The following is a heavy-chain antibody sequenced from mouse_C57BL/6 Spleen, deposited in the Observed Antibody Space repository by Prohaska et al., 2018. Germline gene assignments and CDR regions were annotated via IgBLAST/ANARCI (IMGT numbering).Heavy chain of an antibody. CDR1: GYSFTGYY. V-gene: IGHV1-42*01. D-gene: IGHD2-4*01. CDR2: INPSTGGT. CDR3: ARIYYDYDGYFDV. Sequence: EVQLQQSGPELVKPGASVKISCKASGYSFTGYYMNWVKQSPEKSIEWIGEINPSTGGTTYNQKFKSKATLTVDKASITAYRQLKSLTSEDSAVYYCARIYYDYDGYFDVWGTGTTVTVSS. J-gene: IGHJ1*03.